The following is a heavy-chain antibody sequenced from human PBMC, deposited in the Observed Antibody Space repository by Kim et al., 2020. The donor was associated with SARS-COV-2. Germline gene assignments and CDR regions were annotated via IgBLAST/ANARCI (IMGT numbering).Heavy chain of an antibody. J-gene: IGHJ3*02. D-gene: IGHD6-13*01. Sequence: VKGRFTNSTDNAKNSLYLQMNSLRAEDTAVYFCARDYTTRDSSAWYDAFDIWGQGTMVTVSS. CDR3: ARDYTTRDSSAWYDAFDI. V-gene: IGHV3-11*06.